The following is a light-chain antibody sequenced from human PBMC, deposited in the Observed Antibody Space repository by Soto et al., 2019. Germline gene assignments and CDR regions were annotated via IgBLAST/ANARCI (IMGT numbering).Light chain of an antibody. CDR3: QQYGSSPIT. J-gene: IGKJ5*01. Sequence: EIVLTQSPGTLSLSAGEGDTLXCRASQSVSSSYLAWYQQKPGQAPRLLIYGASSRATGIPDRFSGSGSGTDFTLTISRLEPEDFAVYYCQQYGSSPITVGQGTRLEI. CDR2: GAS. CDR1: QSVSSSY. V-gene: IGKV3-20*01.